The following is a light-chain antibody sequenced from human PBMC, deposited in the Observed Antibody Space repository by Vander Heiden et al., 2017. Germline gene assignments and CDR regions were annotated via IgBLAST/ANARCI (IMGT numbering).Light chain of an antibody. J-gene: IGKJ3*01. V-gene: IGKV1-39*01. CDR1: QSISSY. CDR3: QQSYSTSFT. CDR2: AAS. Sequence: QVTQAPSSLSASVGDRVTITCRASQSISSYLNWYQQKPGKAPKLLIYAASSLQSGFPSRFSGSGSGTVFPFTISSLQPEDFSTHHGQQSYSTSFTFGPGTKVDIK.